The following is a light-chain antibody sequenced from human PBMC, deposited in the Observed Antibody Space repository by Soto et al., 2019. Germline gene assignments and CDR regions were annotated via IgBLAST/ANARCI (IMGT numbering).Light chain of an antibody. CDR1: QTITTY. Sequence: DIQLTQSPSSLSASGGDRDTITCRASQTITTYLSWYQQRPGKAPKLLIYRATSLQSGVPSRFSGSGSGTDFTLTISSLQPEDFATYFCQQSYRTPYTFGQGTKLEIK. J-gene: IGKJ2*01. CDR2: RAT. CDR3: QQSYRTPYT. V-gene: IGKV1-39*01.